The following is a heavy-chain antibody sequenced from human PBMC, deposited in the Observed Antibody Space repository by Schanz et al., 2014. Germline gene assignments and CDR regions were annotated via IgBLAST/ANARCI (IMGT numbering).Heavy chain of an antibody. D-gene: IGHD6-13*01. V-gene: IGHV3-11*05. CDR2: ISGTTTYT. CDR1: GFTFRDYY. CDR3: AREQIRAAAGLVDY. J-gene: IGHJ4*01. Sequence: DLVESGGGLIQRGESLRLSCAASGFTFRDYYMSWIRQAPGKGLEWVSYISGTTTYTNYADSVKGRFTISRDNAKNSLYLQMSSLRAEDTAVYCGAREQIRAAAGLVDYWGHGTLXTVSS.